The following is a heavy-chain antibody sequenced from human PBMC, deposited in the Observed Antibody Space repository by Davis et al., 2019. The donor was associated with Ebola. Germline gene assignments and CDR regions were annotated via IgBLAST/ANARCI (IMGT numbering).Heavy chain of an antibody. CDR3: ASAKWELLPLASY. V-gene: IGHV3-11*04. D-gene: IGHD1-26*01. Sequence: PGGSLRLSCAASGFTFSAYYMSWIRQAPGKGLEWVSYISSSGSTIYYADSVKGRFTISRDNAKNSLYLQMNGLRAEDTAVYYCASAKWELLPLASYWGQGTLVTVSS. CDR1: GFTFSAYY. CDR2: ISSSGSTI. J-gene: IGHJ4*02.